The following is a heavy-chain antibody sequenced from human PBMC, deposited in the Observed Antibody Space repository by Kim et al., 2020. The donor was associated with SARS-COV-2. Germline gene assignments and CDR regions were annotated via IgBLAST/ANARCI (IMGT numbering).Heavy chain of an antibody. V-gene: IGHV4-4*02. CDR1: GGSISSSNW. J-gene: IGHJ6*02. Sequence: SETLSLTCAVSGGSISSSNWWSWVRQPPGKGLEWIGEIYHSGSTNYNPSLKSRVTISVDKSKNQFSLKLSSVTAADTAVYYCAGLTYYYYYGMDVWGQGTTVTVSS. CDR3: AGLTYYYYYGMDV. CDR2: IYHSGST.